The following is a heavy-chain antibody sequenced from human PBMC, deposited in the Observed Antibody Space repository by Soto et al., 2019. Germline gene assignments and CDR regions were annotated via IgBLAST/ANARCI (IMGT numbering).Heavy chain of an antibody. J-gene: IGHJ4*02. D-gene: IGHD6-13*01. CDR2: SSFTGNT. V-gene: IGHV4-39*01. CDR1: GASITTDNFY. CDR3: ARPDSSSWAAPFDY. Sequence: PSETLSLTCTVSGASITTDNFYWGWIRQPPGKGLEWIGSSSFTGNTYFNPSLRTRVTIFVDTSKNQFSLKLNSVTAADTAVYYCARPDSSSWAAPFDYWGQGTLVTV.